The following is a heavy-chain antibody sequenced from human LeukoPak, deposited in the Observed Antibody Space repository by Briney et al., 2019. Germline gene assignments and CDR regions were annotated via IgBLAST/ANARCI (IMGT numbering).Heavy chain of an antibody. CDR2: ISAYNGNT. Sequence: ASGKVSCKASGYTFTSYGISWVRQAPGRGLEWMGWISAYNGNTNYAQKLQGRVTMTTDTSTSTAYMELRSLRSDDTAVYYCARKGTGSSSPNSYFDYWGQGTLVTVSS. CDR1: GYTFTSYG. D-gene: IGHD6-13*01. CDR3: ARKGTGSSSPNSYFDY. V-gene: IGHV1-18*01. J-gene: IGHJ4*02.